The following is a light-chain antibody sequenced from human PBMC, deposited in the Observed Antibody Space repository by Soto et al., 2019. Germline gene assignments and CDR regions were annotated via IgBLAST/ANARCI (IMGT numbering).Light chain of an antibody. CDR2: GAS. CDR1: QSVTSTY. Sequence: EIVLTQSPGTLSLSPGERATLSCRASQSVTSTYLAWYQQKPGQPPRLLIYGASNRATGIPDRFSGSGSGTDFTLTISRLEPEDFTAYYCQQYHSLPTTFGPGNKVDI. J-gene: IGKJ3*01. V-gene: IGKV3-20*01. CDR3: QQYHSLPTT.